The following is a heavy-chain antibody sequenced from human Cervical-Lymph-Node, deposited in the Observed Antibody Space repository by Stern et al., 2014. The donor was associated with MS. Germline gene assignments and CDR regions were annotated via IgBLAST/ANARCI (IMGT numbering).Heavy chain of an antibody. CDR2: INPKSGGT. V-gene: IGHV1-2*07. D-gene: IGHD1-26*01. J-gene: IGHJ5*02. CDR1: GYTFSDYY. CDR3: ARDGRGSGKPYFDP. Sequence: QVQLVQSGAEVKKPGASVKVSCKASGYTFSDYYMHWVRQAPGQGLEWMGLINPKSGGTTYAPKFQGRVTMTWDTSISTPYMELSSLRSDDTAMYYCARDGRGSGKPYFDPWGQGTLVTVSS.